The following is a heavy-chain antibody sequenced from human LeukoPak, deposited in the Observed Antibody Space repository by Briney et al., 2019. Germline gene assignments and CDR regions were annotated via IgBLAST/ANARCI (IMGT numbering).Heavy chain of an antibody. CDR1: GGSIDSTNW. V-gene: IGHV4/OR15-8*01. CDR3: ARSHDHLWGNYPDY. J-gene: IGHJ4*02. Sequence: SETLSLTCDVSGGSIDSTNWWNWVRQPPGQGLEWIGEIHHDGRINYNPSLKSRVTLSVDKSKNQFSLRLNSVTAADTAMYYCARSHDHLWGNYPDYWGQGTLVTVSS. CDR2: IHHDGRI. D-gene: IGHD3-16*02.